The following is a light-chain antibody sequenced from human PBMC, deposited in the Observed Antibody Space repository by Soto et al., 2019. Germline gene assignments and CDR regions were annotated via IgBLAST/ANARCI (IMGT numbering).Light chain of an antibody. J-gene: IGKJ4*01. V-gene: IGKV3-15*01. CDR1: QSLTSN. CDR3: QQYNDWPLT. CDR2: AAS. Sequence: EIVLTQSPATLSVSPGERATLSCRASQSLTSNLAWYQQKPGQAPRLLIYAASSRATGIPARFSGSGSGTEFTLTISSLQSEDFAVYYCQQYNDWPLTFGGGTKVDI.